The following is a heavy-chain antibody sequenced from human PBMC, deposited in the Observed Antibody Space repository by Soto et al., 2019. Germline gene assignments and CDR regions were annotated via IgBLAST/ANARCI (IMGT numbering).Heavy chain of an antibody. CDR1: GGPIRSSSHY. CDR3: AREGGYVDY. D-gene: IGHD1-1*01. J-gene: IGHJ4*02. V-gene: IGHV4-39*02. CDR2: IDESGDS. Sequence: XAILSLTCTVSGGPIRSSSHYWGWIRQSPGTGLEWIGSIDESGDSYYNPSLKSRVTISVDTSKNQFSLKLISVTGADSAIYYCAREGGYVDYWGQGTLVTVSS.